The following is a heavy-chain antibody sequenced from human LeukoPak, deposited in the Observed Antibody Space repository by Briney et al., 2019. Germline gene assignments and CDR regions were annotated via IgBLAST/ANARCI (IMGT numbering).Heavy chain of an antibody. CDR3: ARGGGRDGYPTVDY. Sequence: SETLSLTCTVSGGSISSYYWGWIRQPPGKGLEWIGYIYYSGSTNYNPSLKSRVTISVDTSKNQFSLKLSSVTAADTAVYYCARGGGRDGYPTVDYWGQGTLVTVSS. V-gene: IGHV4-59*01. J-gene: IGHJ4*02. D-gene: IGHD5-24*01. CDR2: IYYSGST. CDR1: GGSISSYY.